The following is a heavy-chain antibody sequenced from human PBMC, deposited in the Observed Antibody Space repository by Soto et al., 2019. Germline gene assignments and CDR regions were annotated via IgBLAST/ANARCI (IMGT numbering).Heavy chain of an antibody. J-gene: IGHJ4*02. CDR1: GGTFSTYT. CDR2: ITPIYPTT. V-gene: IGHV1-69*15. D-gene: IGHD5-18*01. CDR3: ARIPRYSFPTSDDLDS. Sequence: QVQLVQSGAELRKPGSSVQVSCTASGGTFSTYTFSWVRQAPGQGLEWMGSITPIYPTTNYAERFQGRLTITADGSTSTADMDLTSLTSEDTAVYYCARIPRYSFPTSDDLDSWGQGTLGTVSS.